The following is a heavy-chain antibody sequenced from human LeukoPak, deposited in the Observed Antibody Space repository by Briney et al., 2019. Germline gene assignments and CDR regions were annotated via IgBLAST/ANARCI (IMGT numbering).Heavy chain of an antibody. CDR3: ARDYGDYPHYYYYGMDV. D-gene: IGHD4-17*01. J-gene: IGHJ6*02. V-gene: IGHV1-8*01. CDR2: MNPNSGNT. CDR1: GYTFTSYD. Sequence: ASVKVSCKASGYTFTSYDINWVRQATGQGLEWMGWMNPNSGNTGYAQKFQGRVTMTRNTSISTAYTELSSLRSEDTAVYYCARDYGDYPHYYYYGMDVWGQGTTVTVSS.